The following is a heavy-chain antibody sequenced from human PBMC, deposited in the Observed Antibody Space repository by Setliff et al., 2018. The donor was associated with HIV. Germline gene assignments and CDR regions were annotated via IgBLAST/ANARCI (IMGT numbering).Heavy chain of an antibody. Sequence: GGSLRLSCAASGFTVSTYYMSWVRQAPGKGLEWVSTIYSGGSTYHADSVKGRFTLSRDTSKNTLFLQMNSLRPEDAAVYYCARSRPYNSALDSWGQGTLVTVSS. J-gene: IGHJ4*02. CDR3: ARSRPYNSALDS. CDR2: IYSGGST. CDR1: GFTVSTYY. D-gene: IGHD6-25*01. V-gene: IGHV3-66*02.